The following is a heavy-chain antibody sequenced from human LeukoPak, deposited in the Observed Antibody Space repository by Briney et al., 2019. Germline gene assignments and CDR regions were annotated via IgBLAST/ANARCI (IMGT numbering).Heavy chain of an antibody. CDR3: ARFSGYCSSTSCTPGD. CDR1: GFTFSSYN. CDR2: ISSSSSYI. Sequence: GGSLRLSCAASGFTFSSYNMNWGRQAPGKGLEWVSSISSSSSYIYYADSVKGRFTISRDNAKNSLYLQMNSLRAEDTAVYYCARFSGYCSSTSCTPGDWGQGTLVTVSS. J-gene: IGHJ4*02. V-gene: IGHV3-21*01. D-gene: IGHD2-2*01.